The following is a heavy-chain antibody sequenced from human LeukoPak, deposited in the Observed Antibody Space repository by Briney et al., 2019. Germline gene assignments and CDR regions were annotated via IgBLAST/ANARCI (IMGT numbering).Heavy chain of an antibody. Sequence: PSETLSLTCTVSGGSISSYDWTWIRQPAGKGLEWIGRIYTSGSTIYNPSLKSRVTMSVDTSKNQFSLKLSSVTAADTAVYYCARDVRVLGGSGSYSGWFDPWGQGTLVTVSS. V-gene: IGHV4-4*07. J-gene: IGHJ5*02. CDR3: ARDVRVLGGSGSYSGWFDP. CDR2: IYTSGST. D-gene: IGHD3-10*01. CDR1: GGSISSYD.